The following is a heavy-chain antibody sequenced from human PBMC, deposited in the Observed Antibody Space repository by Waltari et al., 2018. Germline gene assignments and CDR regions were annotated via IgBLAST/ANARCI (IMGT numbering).Heavy chain of an antibody. CDR2: IYYSGST. CDR3: ARVTVVTLREDAFDI. D-gene: IGHD2-21*02. Sequence: HLQLQESGPGLVKPSETLSLTCTVSGGSISSSSYYWGWIRQPPGKGLEWIGSIYYSGSTYYTPARKSRVTISVDTSKNQFSLKLSSVTAADTAVYYCARVTVVTLREDAFDIWGQGTMVTVSS. CDR1: GGSISSSSYY. V-gene: IGHV4-39*07. J-gene: IGHJ3*02.